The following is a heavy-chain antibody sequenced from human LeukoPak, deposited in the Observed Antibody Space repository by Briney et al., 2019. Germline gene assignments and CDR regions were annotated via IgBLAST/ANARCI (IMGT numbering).Heavy chain of an antibody. J-gene: IGHJ3*02. CDR1: GQSFNGYY. CDR2: IKQRGNT. V-gene: IGHV4-34*01. Sequence: SETVSLTCAVYGQSFNGYYRSWTRQPPGKGRECLGEIKQRGNTNHKPPLKSRVTISVDTSKTQSSLKLSSVTGADTDVYYCARGGRSYYYDSSGYHPHDPIDIWGQGTMVTVSS. CDR3: ARGGRSYYYDSSGYHPHDPIDI. D-gene: IGHD3-22*01.